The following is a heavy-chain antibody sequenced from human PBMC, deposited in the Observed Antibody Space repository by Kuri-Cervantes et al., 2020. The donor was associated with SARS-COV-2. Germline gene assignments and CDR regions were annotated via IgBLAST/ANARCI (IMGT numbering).Heavy chain of an antibody. V-gene: IGHV3-53*01. J-gene: IGHJ6*02. CDR1: GFTFSAHY. Sequence: GESLKISCAASGFTFSAHYMSWVRQAPGKGLEWVSIIYSGGYTFYSESVKDRFIISRDNSKNSFFLQLNSLTVEDTATYYCARIPAAGNWDYAMDVWGQGTTVTVSS. CDR3: ARIPAAGNWDYAMDV. CDR2: IYSGGYT. D-gene: IGHD7-27*01.